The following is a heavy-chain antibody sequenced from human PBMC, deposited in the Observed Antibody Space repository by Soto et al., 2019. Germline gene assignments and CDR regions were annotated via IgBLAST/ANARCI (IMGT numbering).Heavy chain of an antibody. CDR2: IYTSGPT. J-gene: IGHJ4*02. CDR1: GVSISSGGYS. CDR3: ARVGRDGGGYEGPFDN. V-gene: IGHV4-31*03. D-gene: IGHD5-12*01. Sequence: QVQLQESGPGLVKPSQTLSLTCTVSGVSISSGGYSWGWIRQHPGKGLDWIGCIYTSGPTYYKPSRRSRVTIAVDTTENQFAMRRSSATAADTAVYDCARVGRDGGGYEGPFDNWGPGTLVTVSS.